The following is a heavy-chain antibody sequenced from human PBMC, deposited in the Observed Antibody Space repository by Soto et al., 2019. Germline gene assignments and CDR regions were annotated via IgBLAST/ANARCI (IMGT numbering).Heavy chain of an antibody. J-gene: IGHJ6*02. V-gene: IGHV3-30-3*01. CDR1: GFTLGDFA. CDR3: ARAMPGMDV. CDR2: ISNDGGNE. D-gene: IGHD2-2*01. Sequence: QGQLVESGGGVVQPGRSLRLSCAASGFTLGDFAMHWVRQAPGKGLEWVALISNDGGNEHYGDSVKGRFTISRDNPKQMLYLQLTGLRVEDTAVYYCARAMPGMDVWGQGTTVTVSS.